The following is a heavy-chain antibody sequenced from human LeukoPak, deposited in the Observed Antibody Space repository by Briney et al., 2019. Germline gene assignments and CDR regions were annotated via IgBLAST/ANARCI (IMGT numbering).Heavy chain of an antibody. Sequence: GGSLRLSCAASGFTFSDYYMSWIRQAPGKGLEWVSYISSSGSTIYYADSVKGRFTISRDNAKNSLYLQMNSLRAEDTAVYYCARDVSSSFYIGNHNWFDPWGQGTLVTVSS. J-gene: IGHJ5*02. CDR3: ARDVSSSFYIGNHNWFDP. D-gene: IGHD6-13*01. CDR1: GFTFSDYY. V-gene: IGHV3-11*01. CDR2: ISSSGSTI.